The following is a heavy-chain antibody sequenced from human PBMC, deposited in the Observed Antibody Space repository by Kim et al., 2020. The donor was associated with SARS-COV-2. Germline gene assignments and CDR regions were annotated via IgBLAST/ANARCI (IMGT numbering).Heavy chain of an antibody. CDR3: ARDRRRDFPVVYYFDY. Sequence: SETLSLTCTVSGGSVSSGSYYWSWIRQPPGKGLEWIGYIYYSGSTNYNPSLKSRVTISVDTSKNQFSLKLSSVTAADTAVYYCARDRRRDFPVVYYFDYWGQGTLVTVSS. D-gene: IGHD3-3*01. J-gene: IGHJ4*02. CDR2: IYYSGST. CDR1: GGSVSSGSYY. V-gene: IGHV4-61*01.